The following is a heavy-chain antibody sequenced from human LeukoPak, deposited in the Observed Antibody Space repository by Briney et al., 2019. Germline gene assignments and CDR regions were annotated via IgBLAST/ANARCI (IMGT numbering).Heavy chain of an antibody. V-gene: IGHV1-18*01. D-gene: IGHD6-13*01. CDR3: ARDSQQQLVKNFDY. J-gene: IGHJ4*02. CDR1: GYTFTSYG. Sequence: SVKVSCKASGYTFTSYGISWVRQAPGQGVEWIGWISAYNGNTNYAQKLQGRVTMTTDTSTSTAYMELRSLRSDDTAVYYCARDSQQQLVKNFDYWGQGTLVTVSS. CDR2: ISAYNGNT.